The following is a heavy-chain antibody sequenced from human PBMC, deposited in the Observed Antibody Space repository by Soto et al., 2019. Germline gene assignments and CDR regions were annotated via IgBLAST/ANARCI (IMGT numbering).Heavy chain of an antibody. V-gene: IGHV4-34*01. J-gene: IGHJ6*03. CDR2: INHSGST. CDR3: AKGNRLLLSSYYYMDV. CDR1: GGSFSGYY. Sequence: SETLSLTCAVYGGSFSGYYWSWIRQPPGKGLEWIGEINHSGSTNYNPSLKSRVTISVDTSKNQFSLKLSSVTAADTAVYYCAKGNRLLLSSYYYMDVWGKGTTVTVSS. D-gene: IGHD2-21*01.